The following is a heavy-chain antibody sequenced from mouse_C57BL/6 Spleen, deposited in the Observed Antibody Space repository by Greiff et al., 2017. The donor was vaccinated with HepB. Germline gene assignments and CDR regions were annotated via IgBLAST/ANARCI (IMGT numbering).Heavy chain of an antibody. CDR1: GFTFSDYY. V-gene: IGHV5-12*01. CDR3: ARHRGSNYWIFDY. CDR2: ISNGGGST. Sequence: EVQRVDSGGGLVQPGGSLKLSCAASGFTFSDYYMYWVRQTPEKRLEWVAYISNGGGSTFYPETVKGRFPISRDNAKNTLYLQMSRLKSEDTAMYYCARHRGSNYWIFDYWGQGTTLTVSS. D-gene: IGHD2-5*01. J-gene: IGHJ2*01.